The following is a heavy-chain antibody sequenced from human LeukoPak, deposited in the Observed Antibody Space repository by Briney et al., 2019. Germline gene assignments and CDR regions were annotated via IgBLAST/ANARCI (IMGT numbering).Heavy chain of an antibody. V-gene: IGHV3-23*01. CDR3: ARLDASGLDY. Sequence: GGSLRLSCAASGFTFSSYAMSWVRQAPGKGLEWVSDINGSGGSTYYADSVKGRFTISRDNSKNTLYLQMNSMRADDTAVYYCARLDASGLDYWGQGTLVTVSS. D-gene: IGHD6-19*01. CDR1: GFTFSSYA. J-gene: IGHJ4*02. CDR2: INGSGGST.